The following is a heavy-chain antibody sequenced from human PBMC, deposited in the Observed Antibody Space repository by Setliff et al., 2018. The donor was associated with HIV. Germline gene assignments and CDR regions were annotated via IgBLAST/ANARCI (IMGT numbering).Heavy chain of an antibody. CDR3: ARHVHWSGPYYYNYYYIDS. D-gene: IGHD3-3*01. Sequence: SETLSLTCTVSGGSISSGSHYWSWIRHPDGKGLEWIGRIHSSGSTNYNPSLKSRVSTSVDTSKNQFTLKLDSVNAAVTAVYYCARHVHWSGPYYYNYYYIDSWGQGTLVTVSS. CDR1: GGSISSGSHY. CDR2: IHSSGST. J-gene: IGHJ4*02. V-gene: IGHV4-61*02.